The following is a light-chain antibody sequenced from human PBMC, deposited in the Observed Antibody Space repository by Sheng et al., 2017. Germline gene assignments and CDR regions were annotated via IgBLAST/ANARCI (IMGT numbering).Light chain of an antibody. Sequence: EIVMTQSPATLSVSPGERATLSCRASQSVSSNLAWYQQKPGQIPRLLIYDASNRATGIPARFSGSGSGTDFTLTISSLEPEDVAIYYCQNYHSAPRTFGQGTKVEI. V-gene: IGKV3D-15*01. CDR2: DAS. J-gene: IGKJ1*01. CDR3: QNYHSAPRT. CDR1: QSVSSN.